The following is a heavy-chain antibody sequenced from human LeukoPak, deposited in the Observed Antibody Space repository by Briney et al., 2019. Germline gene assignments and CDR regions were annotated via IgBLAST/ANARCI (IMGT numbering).Heavy chain of an antibody. V-gene: IGHV1-18*01. CDR2: ISTYNGNT. Sequence: GASVKVSCKASGNTFTNYGNSWVRQAPGQGLEWMGWISTYNGNTDYAQKFQGRLTMTTDTSTSTAYMELRSLRSDDTAMYYCARVVYGYGYYYGMDVRGQGTTVTVSS. J-gene: IGHJ6*02. CDR3: ARVVYGYGYYYGMDV. CDR1: GNTFTNYG. D-gene: IGHD5-18*01.